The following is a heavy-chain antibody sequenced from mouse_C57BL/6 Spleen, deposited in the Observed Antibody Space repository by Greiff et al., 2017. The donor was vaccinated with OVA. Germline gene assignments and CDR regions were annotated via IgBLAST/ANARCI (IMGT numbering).Heavy chain of an antibody. Sequence: QVQLKQSGAELVKPGASVKISCKASGYAFSSYWMNWVKQRPGKGLEWIGQIYPGDGDTNYNGKFKGKATLTADKSSSTAYMQLSSLTSEDSAVYFCARKAQDGYYAYWGQGTLVTVSA. J-gene: IGHJ3*01. CDR3: ARKAQDGYYAY. V-gene: IGHV1-80*01. CDR2: IYPGDGDT. CDR1: GYAFSSYW. D-gene: IGHD2-3*01.